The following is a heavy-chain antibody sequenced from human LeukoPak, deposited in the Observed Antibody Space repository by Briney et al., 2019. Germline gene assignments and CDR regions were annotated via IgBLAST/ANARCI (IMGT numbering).Heavy chain of an antibody. CDR2: INTNNGNT. V-gene: IGHV1-18*01. Sequence: GASVKVSCKASGYTFTSYAFSWVRQAPGQGLEWMGWINTNNGNTNYVKRLQGRVTMTTDTSTTTAYMELRSLISDDTAVYYCAREREETYGSGSYTFDHWGQGTLVTVSS. J-gene: IGHJ4*02. CDR1: GYTFTSYA. D-gene: IGHD3-10*01. CDR3: AREREETYGSGSYTFDH.